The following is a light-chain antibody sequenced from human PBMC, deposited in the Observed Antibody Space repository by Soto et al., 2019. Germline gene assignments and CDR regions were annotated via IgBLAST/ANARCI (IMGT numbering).Light chain of an antibody. J-gene: IGKJ4*01. Sequence: DIQMTQSPSSLSASAGDTVTITCRASQNIADYLSWYQQKPGKAPKLLMYSSSILHYGVSSRFSGDGSGTAFTLTITGLQPEDFATYYCLQTFTTHITFGGGTTVEVK. CDR1: QNIADY. CDR2: SSS. V-gene: IGKV1-39*01. CDR3: LQTFTTHIT.